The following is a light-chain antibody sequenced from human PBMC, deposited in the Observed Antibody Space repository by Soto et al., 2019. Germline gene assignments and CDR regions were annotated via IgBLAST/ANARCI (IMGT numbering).Light chain of an antibody. CDR2: AAS. V-gene: IGKV1-17*01. Sequence: DIEMTQSPSSLSASVGDRVTITCGASQGIRNDLGWYQKKQGKAPKRLIYAASSLQSGVPSRLSGSGYGTELTITISSMKNEDFETYYCLQHNSYTRTFGHGTKVDIK. J-gene: IGKJ1*01. CDR1: QGIRND. CDR3: LQHNSYTRT.